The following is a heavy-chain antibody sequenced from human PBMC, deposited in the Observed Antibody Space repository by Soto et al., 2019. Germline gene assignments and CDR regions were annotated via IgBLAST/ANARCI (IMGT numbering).Heavy chain of an antibody. CDR3: ARDRGSSGSYSWYFDL. CDR2: INPNSGGT. Sequence: QVQLVQSGAEVKKPGASVKVSCKASGYTFTGYYMHWVRQAPGQGLEWMGWINPNSGGTNYAQKFQGWVTMTRDTSISTAYMELSRLRSDDTAVYYCARDRGSSGSYSWYFDLWGRGTLVTVSS. J-gene: IGHJ2*01. D-gene: IGHD3-22*01. CDR1: GYTFTGYY. V-gene: IGHV1-2*04.